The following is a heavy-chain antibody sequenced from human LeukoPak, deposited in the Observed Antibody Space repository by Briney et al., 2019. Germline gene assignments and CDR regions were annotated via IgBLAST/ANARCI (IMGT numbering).Heavy chain of an antibody. Sequence: SETLSLTCTVSGGSIRSSSYYWGWIRQPPGKGLEWIGSISYSGSTYYDPSLKSRATISVDTSKNQFSLKLSSVTAADTAVYFCARQVSRMVGTITYLDYWGQGTLVTVSS. V-gene: IGHV4-39*01. J-gene: IGHJ4*02. CDR2: ISYSGST. CDR3: ARQVSRMVGTITYLDY. CDR1: GGSIRSSSYY. D-gene: IGHD5-12*01.